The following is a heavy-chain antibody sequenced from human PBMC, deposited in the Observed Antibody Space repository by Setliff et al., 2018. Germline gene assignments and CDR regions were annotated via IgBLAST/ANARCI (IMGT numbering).Heavy chain of an antibody. CDR1: GVSISSYY. CDR2: IYYSGST. Sequence: PSETLSLTCTVSGVSISSYYWSWIRQPPGKGLEWIGYIYYSGSTNYNPSLKSRVTISVDTSKNQFSLKLSSVTAADTAVYYCARVVGYYDSSGYYYVKWFDPWGQGTLVTVS. CDR3: ARVVGYYDSSGYYYVKWFDP. D-gene: IGHD3-22*01. V-gene: IGHV4-59*01. J-gene: IGHJ5*02.